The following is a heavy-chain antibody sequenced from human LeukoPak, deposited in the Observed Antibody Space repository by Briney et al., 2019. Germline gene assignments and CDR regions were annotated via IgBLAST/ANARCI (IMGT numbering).Heavy chain of an antibody. V-gene: IGHV1-18*01. J-gene: IGHJ6*02. CDR2: ISPYNGKT. CDR3: ARNPGGYYGIDV. Sequence: ASVKVSCKASGYTFTTYGISWVRQAPGQGLEWMGWISPYNGKTKFAQNVQGRVTMTTDTSTSTAYMELRSLRSDDTAVYYCARNPGGYYGIDVWGQGTTVTVSS. CDR1: GYTFTTYG. D-gene: IGHD1-14*01.